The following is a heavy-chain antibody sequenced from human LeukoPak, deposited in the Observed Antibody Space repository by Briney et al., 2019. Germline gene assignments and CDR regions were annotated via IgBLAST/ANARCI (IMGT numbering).Heavy chain of an antibody. CDR1: GFTFSSYG. Sequence: GGSLRLSCAASGFTFSSYGMHWVRQAPGKGLEWVAVISYDGNNKYYADSVKGRFTISRDNSKNTLYLQMNSLRAEDTAVYYCAKGDCSGGSCYVGVAFDIWGQGTMVTVSS. D-gene: IGHD2-15*01. V-gene: IGHV3-33*06. CDR3: AKGDCSGGSCYVGVAFDI. J-gene: IGHJ3*02. CDR2: ISYDGNNK.